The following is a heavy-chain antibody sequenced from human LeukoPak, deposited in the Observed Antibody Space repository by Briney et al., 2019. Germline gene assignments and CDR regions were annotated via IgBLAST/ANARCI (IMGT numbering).Heavy chain of an antibody. D-gene: IGHD6-13*01. V-gene: IGHV3-74*01. CDR1: GFTFSSYW. CDR2: IKGDGSTT. CDR3: ASLSIAVDY. J-gene: IGHJ4*02. Sequence: GGSLRLSCAASGFTFSSYWMNWVRQVPGKGLVWVSRIKGDGSTTSYADSVKGRFTISRDNAKNTLYLQMNSLRVEDTAVYYCASLSIAVDYSGQGTLVTVSS.